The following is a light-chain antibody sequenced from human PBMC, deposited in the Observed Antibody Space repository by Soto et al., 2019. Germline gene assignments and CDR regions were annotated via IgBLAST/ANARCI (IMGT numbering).Light chain of an antibody. Sequence: DIQMTQSPSTLSASVGDRVTITCRASQNIDNCLAWYQHKPGKAPKVLIYKASTLESGVPSRFSGSESGTEFTLTISSLQPDDLATYYCQQYNSYPRTFGQGTTVEIK. CDR3: QQYNSYPRT. J-gene: IGKJ2*01. V-gene: IGKV1-5*03. CDR1: QNIDNC. CDR2: KAS.